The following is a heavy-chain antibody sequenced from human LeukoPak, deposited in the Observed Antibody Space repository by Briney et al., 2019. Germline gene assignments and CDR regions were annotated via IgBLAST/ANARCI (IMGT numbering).Heavy chain of an antibody. V-gene: IGHV1-3*01. CDR1: GYTFTSYA. J-gene: IGHJ3*02. D-gene: IGHD4-17*01. CDR3: ARLTTVKDAFDI. Sequence: VASVKVSCKASGYTFTSYAMHWVRQAPGQRLEWMGWINAGNGNTKYSQKFQGRVTITRDTSASTAYMELSSLRSEDTAVYYCARLTTVKDAFDIWGQGTMVTVSS. CDR2: INAGNGNT.